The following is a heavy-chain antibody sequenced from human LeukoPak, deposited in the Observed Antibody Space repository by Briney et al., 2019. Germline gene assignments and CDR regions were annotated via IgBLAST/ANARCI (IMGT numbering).Heavy chain of an antibody. J-gene: IGHJ4*02. V-gene: IGHV1-69*05. CDR1: GGTFSSYA. CDR2: IIPIFGTA. CDR3: AIGDYGSVIRYFDY. Sequence: ASVKVSCKASGGTFSSYAISWVRQAPGQGLEWMGRIIPIFGTANYAQKFQGRVTITTDESTSTAYMELSSLRSEDTAVYYCAIGDYGSVIRYFDYWGQGTLVTVSS. D-gene: IGHD4-17*01.